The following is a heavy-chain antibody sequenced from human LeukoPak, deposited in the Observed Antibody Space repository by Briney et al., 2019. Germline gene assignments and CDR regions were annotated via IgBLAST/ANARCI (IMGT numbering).Heavy chain of an antibody. D-gene: IGHD6-19*01. CDR1: GFTFSAYW. CDR2: ISYDGSNN. CDR3: ARDPGSTGWYYYYYYMDV. J-gene: IGHJ6*03. Sequence: RAGGSLRLSCAASGFTFSAYWMSWVRQAPGKGLEWVAVISYDGSNNYYADSVKGRFTISRDYSKNTLYLQMNSLRAEDTAVYYCARDPGSTGWYYYYYYMDVWGKGTTVTVSS. V-gene: IGHV3-30*01.